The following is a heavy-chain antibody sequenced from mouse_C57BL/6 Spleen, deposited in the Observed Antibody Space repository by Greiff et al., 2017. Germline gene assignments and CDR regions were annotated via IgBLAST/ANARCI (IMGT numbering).Heavy chain of an antibody. CDR1: GFTFSSYG. D-gene: IGHD1-1*01. CDR2: ISSGGSYT. V-gene: IGHV5-6*01. Sequence: EVMLVESGGDLVKPGGSLKLSCAASGFTFSSYGMSWVRQTPDKRLEWVATISSGGSYTYYPDSVKGRFTISRDNAKNTLYLQMSSLKSEDTAMYYCARLSITTVVAGFDYWGQGTTLTVSS. CDR3: ARLSITTVVAGFDY. J-gene: IGHJ2*01.